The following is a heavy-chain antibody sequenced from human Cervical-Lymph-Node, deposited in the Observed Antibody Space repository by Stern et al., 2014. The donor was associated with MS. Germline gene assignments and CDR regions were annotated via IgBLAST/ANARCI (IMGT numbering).Heavy chain of an antibody. CDR3: ATRQYLYSTTYPQDY. CDR1: GYTFTTYW. V-gene: IGHV5-51*03. Sequence: VQLVESGAEVKKPGESLKISCKASGYTFTTYWIGWVRPMPGKGLEWMGIFSPGDSHAEYSPSFQGHVSISADNSINTAYLQWSSLKASDTAMYYCATRQYLYSTTYPQDYWGQGTLVTVSS. D-gene: IGHD2/OR15-2a*01. J-gene: IGHJ4*02. CDR2: FSPGDSHA.